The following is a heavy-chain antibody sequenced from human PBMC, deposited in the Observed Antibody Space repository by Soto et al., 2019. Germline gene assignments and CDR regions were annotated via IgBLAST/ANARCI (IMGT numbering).Heavy chain of an antibody. D-gene: IGHD3-3*01. J-gene: IGHJ6*03. CDR3: ARQIAGPYYDFWSGTSYYYYMDV. V-gene: IGHV4-59*08. Sequence: PSETLSLTCTVSGGSISSYYWSWIRQPPGKGLEWIGYIYYSGSTNYNPSLKSRVTISVDTSKNQFSLKLSSVTAADTAVYYCARQIAGPYYDFWSGTSYYYYMDVWGKGTTVTVSS. CDR2: IYYSGST. CDR1: GGSISSYY.